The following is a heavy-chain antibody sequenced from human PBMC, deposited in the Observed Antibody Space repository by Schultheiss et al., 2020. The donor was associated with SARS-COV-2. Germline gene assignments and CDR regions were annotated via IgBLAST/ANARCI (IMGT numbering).Heavy chain of an antibody. Sequence: SVKVSCKASGYNWTSYGISWVRQAPGQGLEWMGWIIPIFGTANYAQKFQGRVTITADKSTSTAYMELSSLRSEDTAVYYCARVARIAVAGTLRYWGQGTLVTVSS. CDR3: ARVARIAVAGTLRY. J-gene: IGHJ4*02. D-gene: IGHD6-19*01. CDR1: GYNWTSYG. CDR2: IIPIFGTA. V-gene: IGHV1-69*06.